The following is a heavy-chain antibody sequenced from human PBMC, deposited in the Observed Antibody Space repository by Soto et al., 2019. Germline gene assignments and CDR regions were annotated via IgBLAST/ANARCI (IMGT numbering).Heavy chain of an antibody. V-gene: IGHV3-23*01. CDR2: IRGSGGPT. CDR3: VKDFRVGYDWTHD. CDR1: GFIFSNYA. J-gene: IGHJ4*02. Sequence: DVQLLESGGDLVQPGGSLRLSCAASGFIFSNYAMSWVRQAPGKGLEWVSLIRGSGGPTNYADSVKXXXXXXXXXXXXXXXXXXXXXRAEXTAVYYCVKDFRVGYDWTHDWGQGT. D-gene: IGHD5-12*01.